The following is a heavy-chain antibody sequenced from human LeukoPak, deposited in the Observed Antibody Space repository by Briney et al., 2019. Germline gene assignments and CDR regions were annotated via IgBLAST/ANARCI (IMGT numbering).Heavy chain of an antibody. V-gene: IGHV3-11*04. CDR3: AREPELVAMMDQGDAFDI. D-gene: IGHD5-12*01. CDR1: GFTFSDYY. Sequence: GGSLRLSCAASGFTFSDYYMSWIRQAPGKGLEWVSYISSSGSTIYYADSVKGRLTISRDNAKNSLYLQMNSLRAEDTAVYYCAREPELVAMMDQGDAFDIWGQGTMVTVSS. J-gene: IGHJ3*02. CDR2: ISSSGSTI.